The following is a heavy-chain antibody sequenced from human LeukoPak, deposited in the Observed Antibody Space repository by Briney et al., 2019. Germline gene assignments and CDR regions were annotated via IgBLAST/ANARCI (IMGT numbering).Heavy chain of an antibody. V-gene: IGHV4-39*01. D-gene: IGHD3-16*01. CDR2: IYYSGST. Sequence: SETLPLTCTVSGGSISSSTYYWGWIRRPPGKGLEWIGSIYYSGSTYYNPSLKSRVTVSVDTSKNQFSLNLSSVTAADTAVYYCVRGSTLRHYQYWGQGTLVIVSS. CDR3: VRGSTLRHYQY. CDR1: GGSISSSTYY. J-gene: IGHJ4*02.